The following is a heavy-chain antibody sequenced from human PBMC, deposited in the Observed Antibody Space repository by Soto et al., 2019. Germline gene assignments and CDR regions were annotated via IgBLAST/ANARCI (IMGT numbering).Heavy chain of an antibody. J-gene: IGHJ5*02. D-gene: IGHD3-10*01. Sequence: GASVKVSCKASAYTFTSYGISWVRQAPGQGLEWMGWINVYNGNTKYAQKVQGRVTMTTDTSTSTAYMELRSLRSDATAVYYCARGVDSGSSHNHYTWFAPWGQGPLVTVS. CDR3: ARGVDSGSSHNHYTWFAP. CDR2: INVYNGNT. CDR1: AYTFTSYG. V-gene: IGHV1-18*01.